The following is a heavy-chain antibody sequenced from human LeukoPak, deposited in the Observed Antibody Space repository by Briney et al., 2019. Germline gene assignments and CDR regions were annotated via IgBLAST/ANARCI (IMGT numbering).Heavy chain of an antibody. Sequence: NPGGSLRLSCAASGFTFSSYSMNWVRQAPGKGLEWVSSISSCSSYIYYADSVKGRFTISRDNAKNSLYLQMNSLRAEDTAVYYCAKAQAPRSSSSSDYWGQGTLVTVSS. CDR3: AKAQAPRSSSSSDY. D-gene: IGHD6-13*01. CDR1: GFTFSSYS. CDR2: ISSCSSYI. J-gene: IGHJ4*02. V-gene: IGHV3-21*04.